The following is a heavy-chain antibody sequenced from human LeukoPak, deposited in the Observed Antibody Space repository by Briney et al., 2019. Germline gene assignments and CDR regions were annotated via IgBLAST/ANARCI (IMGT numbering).Heavy chain of an antibody. CDR1: VDSISNFY. D-gene: IGHD6-13*01. Sequence: SETLSLTCTVSVDSISNFYWSWIRQPPGKGLEGIGYNSYSRNTNYNRSLKCRVNISLATSKQQFSLKVSSVAAADTAVYYCASGWGSTWYYFDYWGQGSPVTVSS. J-gene: IGHJ4*02. V-gene: IGHV4-59*01. CDR2: NSYSRNT. CDR3: ASGWGSTWYYFDY.